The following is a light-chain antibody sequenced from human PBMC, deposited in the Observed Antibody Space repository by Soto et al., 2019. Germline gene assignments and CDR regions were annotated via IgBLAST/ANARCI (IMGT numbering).Light chain of an antibody. CDR3: LQHKSYPRT. V-gene: IGKV1-17*01. J-gene: IGKJ1*01. CDR1: QGIGIA. Sequence: IQMTPSPSSLSAAVGDRVTITCRASQGIGIALGWYQQTPGKAPKLLIYAASSLQSGVPSRFSGSGSGTEFTLTISSLQPEDFATYYCLQHKSYPRTFGQGTKVEIK. CDR2: AAS.